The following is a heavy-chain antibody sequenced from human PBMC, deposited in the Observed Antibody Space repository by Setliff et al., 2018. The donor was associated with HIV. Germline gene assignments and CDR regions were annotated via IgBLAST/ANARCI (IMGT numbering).Heavy chain of an antibody. Sequence: PGGSLRLSCAASGFTFRTYNMNWVRQAPGKGLEWVSYISSSSSYTNYADSVKGRFTISRDNAKNSLYLQMNSLRAEDTAVYYCARGLAANSPYSYMDVWGQGTTVTVSS. CDR3: ARGLAANSPYSYMDV. J-gene: IGHJ6*03. V-gene: IGHV3-21*05. CDR2: ISSSSSYT. CDR1: GFTFRTYN. D-gene: IGHD6-6*01.